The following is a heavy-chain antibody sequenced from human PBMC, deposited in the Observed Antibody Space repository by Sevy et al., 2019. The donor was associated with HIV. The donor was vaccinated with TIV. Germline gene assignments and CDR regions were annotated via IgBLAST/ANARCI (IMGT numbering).Heavy chain of an antibody. CDR2: IKQDGTDK. D-gene: IGHD3-16*02. J-gene: IGHJ4*02. Sequence: GGSLRLSCAASGFTFATYWMTWVRQAPGKGLEWVAYIKQDGTDKYCLDSVKGRFTISRDNGQNSLYLHMSDLRAEDTAVYFCARALADWGSFHYSSWGRGTLVTVSS. V-gene: IGHV3-7*01. CDR1: GFTFATYW. CDR3: ARALADWGSFHYSS.